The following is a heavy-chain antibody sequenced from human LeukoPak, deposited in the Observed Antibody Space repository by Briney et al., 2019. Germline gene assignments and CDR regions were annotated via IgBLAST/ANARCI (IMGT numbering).Heavy chain of an antibody. D-gene: IGHD4-23*01. J-gene: IGHJ6*03. CDR2: MYHSGSA. V-gene: IGHV4-39*07. Sequence: PSETLSLTCTVSGGSISSSSYYWGWIRQPPGKGLEWIGSMYHSGSAYYNPSLKSRVTISVDTSKNQFSLNLRSVTAADPAVYYWARGGGNGGGWVGHYYYMDVWGKGTTVTISS. CDR3: ARGGGNGGGWVGHYYYMDV. CDR1: GGSISSSSYY.